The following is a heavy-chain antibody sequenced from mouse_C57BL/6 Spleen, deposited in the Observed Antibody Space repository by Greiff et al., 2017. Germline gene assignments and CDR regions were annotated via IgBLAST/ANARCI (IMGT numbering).Heavy chain of an antibody. Sequence: QVQLQQPGAELVRPGSSVKLSCKASGYTFTSYWMDWVKQRPGQGLEWIGNIYPSDSETHYNQKFKDKATLTVDKSSSTAYMQLSSLTSEDSAVYYCARDYDDWYFDVWGTGTTVTVSS. V-gene: IGHV1-61*01. CDR1: GYTFTSYW. J-gene: IGHJ1*03. CDR2: IYPSDSET. D-gene: IGHD2-4*01. CDR3: ARDYDDWYFDV.